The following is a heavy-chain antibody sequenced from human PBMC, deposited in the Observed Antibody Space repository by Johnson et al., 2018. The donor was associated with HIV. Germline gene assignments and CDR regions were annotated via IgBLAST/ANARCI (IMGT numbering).Heavy chain of an antibody. V-gene: IGHV3-20*04. J-gene: IGHJ3*02. CDR1: GFTVSSTY. Sequence: VQLVESGGDLIQPGGSLRLSCAASGFTVSSTYMSWVRQVPGKGLEWVSGIKWNGGSTGYADSVKGRFTIYRDNAKNSLYLQMGSLRAEDTALYYCARVMSSGYFFDAFDIWGQGTMVTVSS. CDR3: ARVMSSGYFFDAFDI. CDR2: IKWNGGST. D-gene: IGHD3-22*01.